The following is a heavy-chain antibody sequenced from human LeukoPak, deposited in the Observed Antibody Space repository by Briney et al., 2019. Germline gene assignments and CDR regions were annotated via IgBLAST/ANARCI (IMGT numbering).Heavy chain of an antibody. CDR1: GFTFSGSA. D-gene: IGHD6-13*01. CDR2: IRSKADSYTT. J-gene: IGHJ4*02. CDR3: RAATDLNDY. V-gene: IGHV3-73*01. Sequence: GGSLRLSCAASGFTFSGSAMHWVRQASGKGLEWLGRIRSKADSYTTAYAASVKGRFIVSRDDSKNTAYLQMNSLKTEDTAVYYCRAATDLNDYWGQGTLVTVSS.